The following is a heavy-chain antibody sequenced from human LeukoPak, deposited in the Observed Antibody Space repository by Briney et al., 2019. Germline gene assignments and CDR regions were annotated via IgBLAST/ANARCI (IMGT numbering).Heavy chain of an antibody. CDR1: GGSFSGYY. V-gene: IGHV4-34*01. Sequence: PSETLSLTCAVYGGSFSGYYWSWIRQAPGKGLEWIGEINHSGSTNYNPSLKSRVTISVDTSKNQFSLKLSSVTAADTAVYYCARAGWFGEFSTDYWGQGTLVTVSS. CDR2: INHSGST. D-gene: IGHD3-10*01. J-gene: IGHJ4*02. CDR3: ARAGWFGEFSTDY.